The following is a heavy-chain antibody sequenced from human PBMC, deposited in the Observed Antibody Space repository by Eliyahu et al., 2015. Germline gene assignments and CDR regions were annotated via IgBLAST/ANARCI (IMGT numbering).Heavy chain of an antibody. V-gene: IGHV1-69*04. D-gene: IGHD6-19*01. CDR1: GGAFISSX. CDR2: LVPFRSXA. CDR3: ARAGGVPGTFIF. J-gene: IGHJ4*02. Sequence: QVQLLQSGAXVVKPGSSVKVSXTASGGAFISSXLYWMRQAPGQGLXWMGSLVPFRSXAKYAEKFQGRLTMTADISTTTVFMELSSLRPDDTATYFCARAGGVPGTFIFWGQGTLVIVSS.